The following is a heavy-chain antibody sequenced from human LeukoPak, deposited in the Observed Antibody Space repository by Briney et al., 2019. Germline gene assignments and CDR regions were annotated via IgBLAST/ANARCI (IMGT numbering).Heavy chain of an antibody. J-gene: IGHJ3*02. CDR3: ARDVGSTWNLGDAFDM. D-gene: IGHD6-13*01. V-gene: IGHV3-21*01. CDR1: GFTVSSNY. CDR2: ISSSSSYI. Sequence: GGSLRLSCAASGFTVSSNYMSWVGQAPGKGLEWVSSISSSSSYIYYADSVKGRFTISRDNAKNSLYLQMNSLRAEDTAVYYCARDVGSTWNLGDAFDMWGPGTMVTVSS.